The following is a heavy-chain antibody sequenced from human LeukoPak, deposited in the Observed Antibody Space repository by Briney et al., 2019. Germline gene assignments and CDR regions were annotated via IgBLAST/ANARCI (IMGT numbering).Heavy chain of an antibody. V-gene: IGHV4-59*12. CDR1: GGSISSYY. CDR2: IYYSGTT. J-gene: IGHJ4*02. Sequence: SETLSPTCTVSGGSISSYYWSWIRQPPGKGLEWIGYIYYSGTTNYNPSLKSRVTISVDTSKNQFSLKLSSVTAADTAVYYCAGAPADGYNYNYWGQGTLVTVSS. D-gene: IGHD5-24*01. CDR3: AGAPADGYNYNY.